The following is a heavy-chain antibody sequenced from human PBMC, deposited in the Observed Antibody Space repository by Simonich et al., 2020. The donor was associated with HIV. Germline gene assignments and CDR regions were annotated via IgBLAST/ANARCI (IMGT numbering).Heavy chain of an antibody. D-gene: IGHD2-21*02. CDR3: ARQRGGDDAFDI. CDR1: GYTFTGYN. J-gene: IGHJ3*02. Sequence: QVQLVQSGAEVKKPGASVKVSCKASGYTFTGYNMHWVRQAPGQGLEWMGRNDPKRGGTNFAQKFKGRVTMTRDTSISTVYMEVSSLRSDDTAVYYCARQRGGDDAFDIWGHGTMVTVSS. CDR2: NDPKRGGT. V-gene: IGHV1-2*06.